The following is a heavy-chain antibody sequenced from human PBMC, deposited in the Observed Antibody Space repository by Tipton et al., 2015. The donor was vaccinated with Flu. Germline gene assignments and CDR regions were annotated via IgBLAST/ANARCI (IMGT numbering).Heavy chain of an antibody. CDR3: ARRDYSNYVSEPKNWFDP. D-gene: IGHD4-11*01. CDR2: TFHSGNT. V-gene: IGHV4-39*07. CDR1: GDSIRSSNYY. J-gene: IGHJ5*02. Sequence: TLSLTCGVSGDSIRSSNYYWGWIRQPPGKGLEWIGNTFHSGNTYLNPSLKSRVTISIDTSRNQFSLKVSSVTAADTAVYYCARRDYSNYVSEPKNWFDPWGQGALVTVSP.